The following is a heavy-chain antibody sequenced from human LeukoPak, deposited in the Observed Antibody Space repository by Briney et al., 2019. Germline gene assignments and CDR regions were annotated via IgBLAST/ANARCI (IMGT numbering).Heavy chain of an antibody. CDR2: IYHSGST. D-gene: IGHD1-26*01. J-gene: IGHJ4*02. Sequence: PSQTLSLTCTVSGGSISSGGYHWSWIRQPPGKGLEWIGYIYHSGSTYYNPSLKSRVTISVDRSKNQFSLKLSSVTAADTAVYYCARESKKRGSSPYFDYWGQGTLVTVSS. CDR3: ARESKKRGSSPYFDY. CDR1: GGSISSGGYH. V-gene: IGHV4-30-2*01.